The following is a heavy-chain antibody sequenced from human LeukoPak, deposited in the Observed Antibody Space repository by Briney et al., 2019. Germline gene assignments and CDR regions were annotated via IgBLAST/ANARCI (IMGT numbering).Heavy chain of an antibody. D-gene: IGHD1/OR15-1a*01. Sequence: GGSLRPSCAASGFTFGSYSMGWVRQAPGNGLEWVSAISGPGGGTYYADFVKGRFTISRDNSKNTLYLQMNSLRAEDTAVYYCARDLRSLGGRTMDYWGQGTLVTVSS. J-gene: IGHJ4*02. CDR3: ARDLRSLGGRTMDY. V-gene: IGHV3-23*01. CDR2: ISGPGGGT. CDR1: GFTFGSYS.